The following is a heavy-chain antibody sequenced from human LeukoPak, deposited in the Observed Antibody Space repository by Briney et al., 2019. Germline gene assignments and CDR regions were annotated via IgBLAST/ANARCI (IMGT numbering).Heavy chain of an antibody. D-gene: IGHD6-19*01. V-gene: IGHV3-23*01. CDR3: ARAGSSGWSSGWSDYYYYMDV. J-gene: IGHJ6*03. Sequence: GGSLRLSCAASGFTFSSYAMSWVRQAPGKGLEWVSAISDSGGSTYYADSVKGRFTISRDNAKNTMYLQMNSLRAEDTAMYYCARAGSSGWSSGWSDYYYYMDVWGKGTTVTVSS. CDR1: GFTFSSYA. CDR2: ISDSGGST.